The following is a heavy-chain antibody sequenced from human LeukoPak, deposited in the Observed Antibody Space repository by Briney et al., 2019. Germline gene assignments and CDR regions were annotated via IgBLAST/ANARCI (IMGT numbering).Heavy chain of an antibody. V-gene: IGHV3-53*01. CDR1: GFTVSSNY. D-gene: IGHD6-19*01. CDR3: ARDRVPYSSGWYNWFDP. CDR2: IYSVGST. Sequence: SGGSLRLSCAASGFTVSSNYMSWVRQAPGKGLEWVSVIYSVGSTYYADSVKGRFTISRDNSKHTLYLQMNSLRAEDTAVYYCARDRVPYSSGWYNWFDPWGQGTLVTVSS. J-gene: IGHJ5*02.